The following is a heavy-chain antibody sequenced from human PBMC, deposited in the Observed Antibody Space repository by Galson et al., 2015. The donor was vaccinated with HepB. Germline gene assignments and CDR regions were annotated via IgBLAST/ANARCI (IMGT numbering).Heavy chain of an antibody. D-gene: IGHD6-19*01. CDR3: ARQGGGWYSGWFDP. V-gene: IGHV4-34*01. CDR1: GGSFSGYY. J-gene: IGHJ5*02. Sequence: SEPLSLTCAVYGGSFSGYYWSWIRQPPGKGLEWIGEINHSGSTNYNPSLKSRVTISVDTSKNQFSLKLSSVTAADTAVYYCARQGGGWYSGWFDPWGQGTLVTVSS. CDR2: INHSGST.